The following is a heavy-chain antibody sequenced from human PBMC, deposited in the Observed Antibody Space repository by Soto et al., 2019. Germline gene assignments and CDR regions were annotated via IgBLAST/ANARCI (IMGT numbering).Heavy chain of an antibody. J-gene: IGHJ4*02. CDR1: GFTFSSYA. CDR2: VRGNGDPP. CDR3: VKSRGGNNFDFFD. Sequence: GSLRLSCSASGFTFSSYAMHWVRQAPGKGLEYVSGVRGNGDPPFYADSVKGRFTISRDNSKNTLYLQMSGLSADDTAVYYCVKSRGGNNFDFFDWGQGALVTVSS. D-gene: IGHD5-12*01. V-gene: IGHV3-64D*06.